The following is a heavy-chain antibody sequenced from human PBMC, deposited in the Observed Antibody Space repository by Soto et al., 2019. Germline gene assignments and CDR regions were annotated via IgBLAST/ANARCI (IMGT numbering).Heavy chain of an antibody. CDR2: IWNDGSNN. CDR3: ARRQIPPPTRGAANARGGMDV. V-gene: IGHV3-33*01. D-gene: IGHD6-25*01. J-gene: IGHJ6*02. CDR1: GFTFNNYG. Sequence: GGSLRLSCAASGFTFNNYGVLWVRQAPDKGLEWLAVIWNDGSNNYYANSVKGRFTISRDNSKNTLYLQMNSLRAEDAAVYYCARRQIPPPTRGAANARGGMDVWGQGTTVTVSS.